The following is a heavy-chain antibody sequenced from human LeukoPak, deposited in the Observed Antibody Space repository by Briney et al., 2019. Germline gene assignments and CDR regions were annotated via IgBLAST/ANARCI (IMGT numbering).Heavy chain of an antibody. CDR3: ASTDPRHDGFEL. J-gene: IGHJ3*01. CDR1: GYLFSNYW. V-gene: IGHV5-51*01. Sequence: GESLKISFEGSGYLFSNYWIGWVRPMTGKGLEWMGIIYPGDSDTTYSPSFQGQVTISADTSINTAYVQWTSLKASDTAMYYCASTDPRHDGFELWGPGTKVTVSS. D-gene: IGHD4-17*01. CDR2: IYPGDSDT.